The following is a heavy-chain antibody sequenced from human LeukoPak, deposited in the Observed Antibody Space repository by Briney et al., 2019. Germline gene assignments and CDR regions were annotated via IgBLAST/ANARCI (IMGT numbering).Heavy chain of an antibody. CDR2: IYSGGST. Sequence: PGGSLRLSCAASGFTFSSYSMSWVRQAPGKGLEWVSVIYSGGSTYYADSVKGRFTISRDNSKNTLYLQMNSLRAEDTAVYYCARDYYDSSGYYGAFDIWGQGTMVTVSS. J-gene: IGHJ3*02. V-gene: IGHV3-53*01. CDR3: ARDYYDSSGYYGAFDI. D-gene: IGHD3-22*01. CDR1: GFTFSSYS.